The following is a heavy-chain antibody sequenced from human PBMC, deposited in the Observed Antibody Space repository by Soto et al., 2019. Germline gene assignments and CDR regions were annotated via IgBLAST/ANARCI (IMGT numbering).Heavy chain of an antibody. CDR1: GYSFTSQY. Sequence: QVQLVQSGAEVKKPGASVKISCEASGYSFTSQYVHWVRQAPGQGLEWMGIINPNGGSTTYAQKFQGRVPMPREHSPNTVYMGLGSLTSEATAVYYWSRERGLPPGGGGTEPLDIWGQGTMVTVAS. CDR3: SRERGLPPGGGGTEPLDI. CDR2: INPNGGST. J-gene: IGHJ3*02. V-gene: IGHV1-46*03. D-gene: IGHD3-16*01.